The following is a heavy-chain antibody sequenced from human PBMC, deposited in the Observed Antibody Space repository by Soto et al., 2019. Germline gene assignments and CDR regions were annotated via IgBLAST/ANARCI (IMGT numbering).Heavy chain of an antibody. CDR1: GFTFSSYG. J-gene: IGHJ5*02. CDR2: IWYDGSNK. D-gene: IGHD3-22*01. CDR3: ARDGSSFSYYYDSNWFDP. V-gene: IGHV3-33*01. Sequence: GGSLRLSCAASGFTFSSYGMHWVRQAPGKGLEWVAVIWYDGSNKYYADSVKGRFTISRDNSKNTLYLQMNSLRAEDTAVYYCARDGSSFSYYYDSNWFDPWGQGTLVTVSS.